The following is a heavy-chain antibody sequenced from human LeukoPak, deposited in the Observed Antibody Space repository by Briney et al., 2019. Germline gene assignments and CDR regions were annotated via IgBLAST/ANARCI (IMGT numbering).Heavy chain of an antibody. Sequence: GGSLRLSCAASGFTISSYWMSWVRQAPGKGLEWVANIKQDGSERYYVDSVKGRFTISRDNAKNSPYLQMNSLRAEDTAVYYCARGGYNLYWGQGTLVTVSS. J-gene: IGHJ4*02. D-gene: IGHD1-14*01. CDR1: GFTISSYW. CDR3: ARGGYNLY. CDR2: IKQDGSER. V-gene: IGHV3-7*01.